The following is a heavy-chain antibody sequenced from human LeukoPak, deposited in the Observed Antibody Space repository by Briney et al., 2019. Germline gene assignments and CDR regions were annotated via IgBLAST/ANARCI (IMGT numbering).Heavy chain of an antibody. V-gene: IGHV1-18*01. CDR1: GYTFTSYG. Sequence: ASVKVSCTASGYTFTSYGISWVRQAPGQGLEWMGWISAYNGNTNYAQKLQGRVTMTTDTSTSTAYMELRSLRSDDTAVYYCARVIAVAGREDYWGQGTLVTVSS. D-gene: IGHD6-19*01. CDR2: ISAYNGNT. J-gene: IGHJ4*02. CDR3: ARVIAVAGREDY.